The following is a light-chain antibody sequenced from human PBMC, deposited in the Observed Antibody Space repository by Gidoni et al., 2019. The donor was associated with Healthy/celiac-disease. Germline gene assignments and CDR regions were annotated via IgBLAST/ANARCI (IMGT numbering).Light chain of an antibody. CDR3: MQALQTPLT. Sequence: DIVLTQSPLSLPVTPGEPASISCQSSQSLLHSNGYNYLDWYLQKPGQSPQLLIYLGSNRDSGVPDRFSGSGSGTDFTLKISRVEAEDVGVYYCMQALQTPLTFGQGTRLEIK. J-gene: IGKJ5*01. V-gene: IGKV2-28*01. CDR1: QSLLHSNGYNY. CDR2: LGS.